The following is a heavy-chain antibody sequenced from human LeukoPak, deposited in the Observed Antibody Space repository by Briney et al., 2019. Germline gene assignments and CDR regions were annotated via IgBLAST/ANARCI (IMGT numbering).Heavy chain of an antibody. D-gene: IGHD2-2*01. Sequence: SETLSLTCTVSGGSISGYYWSWIRQPPGKGLEWIGYIYYSGSTSYNPSLKSRVTISADTSKNQFSLKLSSVTAADTAVYYCARDGDCSRTSCHYFDYWGQGTLVTVSS. CDR3: ARDGDCSRTSCHYFDY. CDR2: IYYSGST. V-gene: IGHV4-59*01. J-gene: IGHJ4*02. CDR1: GGSISGYY.